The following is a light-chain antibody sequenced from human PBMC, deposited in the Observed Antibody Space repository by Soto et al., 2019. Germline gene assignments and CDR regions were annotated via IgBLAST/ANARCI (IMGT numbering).Light chain of an antibody. J-gene: IGKJ4*01. Sequence: EIVMTQSPATLSVSPGERATLSCWASQSVSSNVAWYQQKPGQAPRLLISAASTRATGIPARFSGSGSGTELTLSISSRQSEDSAVYYCQQYSYLSTFGGGTKVEIK. CDR1: QSVSSN. V-gene: IGKV3-15*01. CDR2: AAS. CDR3: QQYSYLST.